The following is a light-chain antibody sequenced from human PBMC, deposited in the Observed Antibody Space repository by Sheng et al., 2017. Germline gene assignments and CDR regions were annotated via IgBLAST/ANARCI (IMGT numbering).Light chain of an antibody. J-gene: IGKJ2*01. V-gene: IGKV1-39*01. CDR2: AAS. Sequence: DIQMTQSPLSLSASVGDRVTITCRASQSIRRNLNWYQQKPGKAPDLLIYAASSLQSGVPSRFSGSGSGTDFTLTISSLQPEDFATYYCQQSYTTPVTFGQGTKLEI. CDR1: QSIRRN. CDR3: QQSYTTPVT.